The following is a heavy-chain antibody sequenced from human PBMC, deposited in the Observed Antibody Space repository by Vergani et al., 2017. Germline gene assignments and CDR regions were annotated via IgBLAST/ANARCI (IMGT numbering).Heavy chain of an antibody. CDR1: GGSISSSSYY. J-gene: IGHJ6*03. CDR2: IYYSGST. Sequence: QLQLQESGPGLVKPSETLSLTCTVSGGSISSSSYYWGWIRQPPGKGLEWIGSIYYSGSTYYNPSLKSRVTISVDTSKKQCSLKLSSVTAADTAVYYCARDGVVVVPAANADYYYYMDVWGKGTTVTVSS. D-gene: IGHD2-2*01. CDR3: ARDGVVVVPAANADYYYYMDV. V-gene: IGHV4-39*07.